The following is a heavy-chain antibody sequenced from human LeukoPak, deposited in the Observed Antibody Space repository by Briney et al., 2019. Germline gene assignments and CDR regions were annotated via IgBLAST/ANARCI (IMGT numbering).Heavy chain of an antibody. CDR1: GGSFSGNY. Sequence: SETLSLTCAVYGGSFSGNYWSWIRQPPGKGLEWIGEINHSGSTNYNPSLKSRVTISVDTSKNHFSLKLGAETAADTAVYYCAKGVRGSGSGRFDYWGKGTLVTVSS. D-gene: IGHD3-10*01. CDR2: INHSGST. V-gene: IGHV4-34*01. CDR3: AKGVRGSGSGRFDY. J-gene: IGHJ4*02.